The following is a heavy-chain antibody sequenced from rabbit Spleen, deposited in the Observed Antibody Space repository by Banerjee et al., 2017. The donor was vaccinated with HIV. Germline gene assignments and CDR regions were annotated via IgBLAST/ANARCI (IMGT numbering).Heavy chain of an antibody. J-gene: IGHJ6*01. CDR2: AYAGNSGST. CDR1: GFSFNSGYD. V-gene: IGHV1S45*01. Sequence: QQQLKETGGGLVQPGGSLTLSCKASGFSFNSGYDRCWVRQAPGKGLEWVACAYAGNSGSTYSATWAKGRFTISKTSSTTVTLQMTSLTAADTATYFCARDTGTSFSTYGMDLWGPGTLVTVS. CDR3: ARDTGTSFSTYGMDL. D-gene: IGHD8-1*01.